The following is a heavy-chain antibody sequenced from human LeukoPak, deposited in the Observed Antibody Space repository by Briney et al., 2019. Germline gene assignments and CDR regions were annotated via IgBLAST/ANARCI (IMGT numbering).Heavy chain of an antibody. CDR2: FDPEDGET. J-gene: IGHJ4*02. V-gene: IGHV1-24*01. CDR1: GYTLTELS. Sequence: ASVKVSCKVSGYTLTELSMHWVRQAPGKGLEWMGGFDPEDGETIYAQKFQGRVTMTEGTSTDTAYMEPSSLRSEDTAVYYCATVGNFDWLRGPKDYWGQGTLVTVSS. D-gene: IGHD3-9*01. CDR3: ATVGNFDWLRGPKDY.